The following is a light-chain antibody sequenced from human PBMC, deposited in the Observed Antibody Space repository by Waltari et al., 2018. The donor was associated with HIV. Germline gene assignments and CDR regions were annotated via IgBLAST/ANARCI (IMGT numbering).Light chain of an antibody. CDR3: CSYAGSYTFA. CDR2: DVS. V-gene: IGLV2-11*01. Sequence: QSALTQPRSVSGSPGQSVTISCTGTSSDVGGYDYVSWYQQHPGKAPQLMIYDVSKRPSGVPDRFSGSKSGNTASLTISGLQAEDEADYYCCSYAGSYTFAFGGGTKLTVL. CDR1: SSDVGGYDY. J-gene: IGLJ2*01.